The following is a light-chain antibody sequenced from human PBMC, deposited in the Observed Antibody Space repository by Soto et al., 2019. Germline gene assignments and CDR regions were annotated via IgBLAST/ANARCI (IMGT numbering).Light chain of an antibody. CDR3: TSYAGSNIPVL. CDR1: SSDVGGYNF. J-gene: IGLJ3*02. CDR2: EVT. Sequence: QSALTQPPSASGSPGQSVTISCTGTSSDVGGYNFVSWYQQHPGKAPKLMIYEVTKRPSGVPDRFSGSKSGNTASLTVSGLQAEDEADYYCTSYAGSNIPVLFGGGTKLTVL. V-gene: IGLV2-8*01.